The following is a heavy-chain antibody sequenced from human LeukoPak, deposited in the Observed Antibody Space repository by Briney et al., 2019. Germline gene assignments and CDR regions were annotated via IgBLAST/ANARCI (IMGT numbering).Heavy chain of an antibody. CDR1: GYTFTTYD. Sequence: GASVQVSCKASGYTFTTYDINWVRQATGQGLEWMGWMNPNSGNTVYAQKFQGRVIITRNTSISTAYMELSSLRSDDTAVYYCASSSNLDFWGQGTLVTVSS. CDR3: ASSSNLDF. V-gene: IGHV1-8*03. D-gene: IGHD6-6*01. J-gene: IGHJ4*02. CDR2: MNPNSGNT.